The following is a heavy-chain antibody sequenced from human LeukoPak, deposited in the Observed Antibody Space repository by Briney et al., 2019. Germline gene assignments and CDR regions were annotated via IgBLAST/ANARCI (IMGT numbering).Heavy chain of an antibody. CDR3: ATDGAGFDT. CDR2: ISWNSGSI. V-gene: IGHV3-9*01. CDR1: GFTFDDYA. J-gene: IGHJ5*02. Sequence: GRSLRLSCAASGFTFDDYAIHWVRQAPGKGLEWVSGISWNSGSIGYADSVKGRFTISRDNAKNSLYLQMNNLRAEDTAVYYCATDGAGFDTWGQGVLVTVSS.